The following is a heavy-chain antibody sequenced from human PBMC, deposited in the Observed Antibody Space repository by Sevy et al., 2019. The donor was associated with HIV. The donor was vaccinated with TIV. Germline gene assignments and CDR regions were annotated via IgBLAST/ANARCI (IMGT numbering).Heavy chain of an antibody. CDR1: GFTFNRYW. V-gene: IGHV3-7*01. Sequence: GGSLRLSCTASGFTFNRYWMSWVRQTPGKELEWVANVKQDGSEQYYVNSLKGRFTISRDNAKNSLCLQMNSLRAEDTAVYYCASLREKKLVIIPSFAFDMWGQGTLVTVSS. CDR2: VKQDGSEQ. J-gene: IGHJ3*02. CDR3: ASLREKKLVIIPSFAFDM. D-gene: IGHD3-3*01.